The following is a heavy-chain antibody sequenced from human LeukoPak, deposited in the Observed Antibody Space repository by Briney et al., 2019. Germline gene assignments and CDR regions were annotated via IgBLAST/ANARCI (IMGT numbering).Heavy chain of an antibody. CDR3: ARAYDSSGYYYY. J-gene: IGHJ4*02. CDR2: IYYSGST. Sequence: SETLSLTCTVSGGSISSSSYYWGWIRQHPGKGLEWIGYIYYSGSTYYNPSLKSRVTISVDTSKNQFSLKLSSVTAADTAVYYCARAYDSSGYYYYWGQGTLVTVSS. CDR1: GGSISSSSYY. D-gene: IGHD3-22*01. V-gene: IGHV4-31*03.